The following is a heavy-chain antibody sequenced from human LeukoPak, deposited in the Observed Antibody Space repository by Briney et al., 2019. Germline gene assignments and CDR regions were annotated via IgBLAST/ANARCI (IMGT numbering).Heavy chain of an antibody. CDR2: MNPNSGNT. CDR3: ARARRGGKRYCSGGSCYPIAYYFDY. J-gene: IGHJ4*02. V-gene: IGHV1-8*01. CDR1: GYTFTSYD. Sequence: ASVKVSCKASGYTFTSYDINWVRQATGQGLEWMGWMNPNSGNTGYVQKFQGRVTMTRNTSISTAYMELSSLRSEDTAVYYCARARRGGKRYCSGGSCYPIAYYFDYWGQGTLVTVSS. D-gene: IGHD2-15*01.